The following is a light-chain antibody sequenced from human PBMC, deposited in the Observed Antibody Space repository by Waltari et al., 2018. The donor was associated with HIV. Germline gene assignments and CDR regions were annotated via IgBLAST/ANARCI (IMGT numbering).Light chain of an antibody. CDR3: SSYTSSSTLV. CDR2: DVS. J-gene: IGLJ3*02. V-gene: IGLV2-14*03. CDR1: RSDVGGYNY. Sequence: QSALTQPASASGSPGQSITISCTGTRSDVGGYNYFSWYQHHPGKAPNLMIYDVSNRPSGVSNRFSGSKSGNTASLTISGLQAEDEADYYCSSYTSSSTLVFGGGTKLTVL.